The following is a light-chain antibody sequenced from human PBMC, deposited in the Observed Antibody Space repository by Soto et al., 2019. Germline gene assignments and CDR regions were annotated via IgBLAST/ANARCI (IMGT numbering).Light chain of an antibody. CDR2: GAS. J-gene: IGKJ1*01. CDR3: QQYGDLPWT. Sequence: ALTQSLGTLSSSPGERATLSFMASQSVSSNYLAWYQQKPGQAPRLLICGASSRATGIPDRFSGSGSGTDFTLTIDRLESEDFAVYFCQQYGDLPWTFGQGTKVDIK. CDR1: QSVSSNY. V-gene: IGKV3-20*01.